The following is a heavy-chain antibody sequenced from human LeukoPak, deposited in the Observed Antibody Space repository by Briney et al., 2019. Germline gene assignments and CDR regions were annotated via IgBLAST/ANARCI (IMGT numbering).Heavy chain of an antibody. J-gene: IGHJ6*03. V-gene: IGHV1-69*13. CDR2: IIPIFGTA. D-gene: IGHD1-1*01. CDR1: GYTFTSYY. CDR3: ARGSSRRYGWSNWNDSLADYYYMDV. Sequence: ASVKVSCKASGYTFTSYYMHWVRQAPGQGLEWMGGIIPIFGTANYAQKFQGRVTITADESTSTAYMELSSLRSEDTAVYYCARGSSRRYGWSNWNDSLADYYYMDVWGKGTTVTISS.